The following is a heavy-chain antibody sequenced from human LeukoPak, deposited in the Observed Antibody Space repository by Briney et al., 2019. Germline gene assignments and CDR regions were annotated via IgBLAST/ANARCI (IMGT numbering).Heavy chain of an antibody. J-gene: IGHJ4*02. Sequence: GGSLRLSCAASGFTFSSFWMSWFRQAPGKGLEWLSAISGSGGSTYYADSVQGRFTISRDNSKNTLYLQMSSLRAEDTAVYYCANSPKSDYWGQGTLVTVSS. CDR1: GFTFSSFW. CDR3: ANSPKSDY. CDR2: ISGSGGST. V-gene: IGHV3-23*01.